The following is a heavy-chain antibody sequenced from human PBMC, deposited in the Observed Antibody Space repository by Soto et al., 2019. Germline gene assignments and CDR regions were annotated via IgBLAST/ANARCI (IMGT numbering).Heavy chain of an antibody. CDR1: GYSFTSYW. V-gene: IGHV5-51*01. Sequence: GESLKISCKGSGYSFTSYWIGWVRQMPGKGLEWMGIIYPGDSDTRYSPSFQGQVTISADKSISTAYLQWSSLKASDTAMYYCARLGPVNYYDSSGYLNYYYYYGMAVWGQGTTVTGSS. D-gene: IGHD3-22*01. CDR2: IYPGDSDT. J-gene: IGHJ6*02. CDR3: ARLGPVNYYDSSGYLNYYYYYGMAV.